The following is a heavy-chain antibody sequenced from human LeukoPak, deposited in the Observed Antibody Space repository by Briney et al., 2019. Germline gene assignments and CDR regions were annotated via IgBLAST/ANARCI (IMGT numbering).Heavy chain of an antibody. CDR2: INHNRGT. D-gene: IGHD2-15*01. J-gene: IGHJ4*02. CDR3: AREDYYFDY. Sequence: SETLSLTCSVYGETVSEYYWSWIRQPPGKGLEWIGEINHNRGTTYNPSITSGVTILLDASKNKFSLSLSSVTAADTAVYYCAREDYYFDYWGQGTLVTVSS. V-gene: IGHV4-34*01. CDR1: GETVSEYY.